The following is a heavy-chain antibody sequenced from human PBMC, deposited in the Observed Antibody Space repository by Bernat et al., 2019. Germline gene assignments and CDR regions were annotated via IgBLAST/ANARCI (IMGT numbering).Heavy chain of an antibody. CDR2: INPSGGST. CDR1: GYTFTSYY. J-gene: IGHJ4*02. D-gene: IGHD1-26*01. CDR3: ARAFHLSFSGSYPFDY. Sequence: QVQLVQSGAEVKKPGASVKVSCKASGYTFTSYYMHWVRQAPGQGLEWMGIINPSGGSTSYAQKFQGRVTMTRDTSISTAYMELSRLRSDDTAVYYCARAFHLSFSGSYPFDYWGQGTLVTVSS. V-gene: IGHV1-46*01.